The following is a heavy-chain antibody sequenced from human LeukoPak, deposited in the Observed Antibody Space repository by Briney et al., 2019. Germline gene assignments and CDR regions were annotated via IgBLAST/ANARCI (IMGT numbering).Heavy chain of an antibody. CDR3: ARQGQWLVRDAFDI. D-gene: IGHD6-19*01. Sequence: SETLSLTCTVSSGSISSSSYYWGWIRQPPGKGLEWIGSIYYSGSTYYNPSLKSRVTISVDTSKNQFSLKLSSVTAADTAVYYCARQGQWLVRDAFDIWGQGTMVTVSS. J-gene: IGHJ3*02. CDR2: IYYSGST. CDR1: SGSISSSSYY. V-gene: IGHV4-39*01.